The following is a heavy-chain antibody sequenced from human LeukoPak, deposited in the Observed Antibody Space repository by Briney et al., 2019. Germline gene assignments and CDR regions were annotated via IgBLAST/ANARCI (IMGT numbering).Heavy chain of an antibody. V-gene: IGHV3-7*01. CDR1: GFTFSSYW. Sequence: GGSLRLSCAASGFTFSSYWMSWVRQAPGKGLEWVANIKQDGSEKYYVDSLKGRFTISRDNAKKSLYLQMNSLRVEDTAVYYCARPGLCSGGSCYSRAWFDPWGQGTLVTVSS. D-gene: IGHD2-15*01. J-gene: IGHJ5*02. CDR3: ARPGLCSGGSCYSRAWFDP. CDR2: IKQDGSEK.